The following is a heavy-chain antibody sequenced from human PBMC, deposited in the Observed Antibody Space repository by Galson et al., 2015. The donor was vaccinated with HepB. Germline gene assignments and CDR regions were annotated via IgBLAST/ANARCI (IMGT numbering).Heavy chain of an antibody. CDR3: ARENDFWSGYYSSPPMDV. J-gene: IGHJ6*02. CDR2: IKQDGSEK. D-gene: IGHD3-3*01. Sequence: SLRLSCAASGFTFSSYWMSWVRQAPGKGLEWVANIKQDGSEKYYVDSVKGRFTISRDNAKNSLYLQMNSLRAEDTAVYYCARENDFWSGYYSSPPMDVWGQGTTVTVSS. CDR1: GFTFSSYW. V-gene: IGHV3-7*03.